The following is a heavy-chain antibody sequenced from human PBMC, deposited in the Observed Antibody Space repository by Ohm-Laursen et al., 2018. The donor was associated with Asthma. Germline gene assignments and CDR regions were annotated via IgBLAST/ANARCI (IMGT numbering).Heavy chain of an antibody. CDR2: IYYSGST. V-gene: IGHV4-31*03. D-gene: IGHD1-26*01. Sequence: TLSLTCTVSGGSISSGGYYWSWIRQHPGKGLEWIGYIYYSGSTYYNPSLKSRVTISVDTSKNQFSLKLSSVTAADTAVYYCARRSIVGALTRWGQGTLVTVSS. CDR3: ARRSIVGALTR. J-gene: IGHJ4*02. CDR1: GGSISSGGYY.